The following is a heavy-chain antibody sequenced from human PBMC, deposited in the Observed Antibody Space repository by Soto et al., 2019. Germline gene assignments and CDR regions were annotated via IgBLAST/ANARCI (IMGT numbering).Heavy chain of an antibody. CDR1: GGSISSGTNY. V-gene: IGHV4-30-4*01. Sequence: QVQLQESGPGLVKPSQTLSLTCTVTGGSISSGTNYWRWFRQPPGKGLEWIGYIYYSGRTYYNPSLNSRIPISVDTSKNQFSLELSSVTAADTAVYYCARGPTVTTDYWGQGTLVIVSS. J-gene: IGHJ4*02. CDR3: ARGPTVTTDY. CDR2: IYYSGRT. D-gene: IGHD4-17*01.